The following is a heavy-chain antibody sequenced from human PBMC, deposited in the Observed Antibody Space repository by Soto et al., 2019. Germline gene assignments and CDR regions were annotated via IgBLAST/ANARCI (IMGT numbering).Heavy chain of an antibody. V-gene: IGHV3-21*01. Sequence: GESLKISCAASGFTFSSYSMNWVRQAPGKRLKWVSFIISSSSYIYYADSVKGRFTISRDNAKNSLYLQMNSLRAEDTAVYYCAREKGGYYDILTGYLDDAFDIWGQGTMVTVSS. CDR2: IISSSSYI. CDR1: GFTFSSYS. J-gene: IGHJ3*02. D-gene: IGHD3-9*01. CDR3: AREKGGYYDILTGYLDDAFDI.